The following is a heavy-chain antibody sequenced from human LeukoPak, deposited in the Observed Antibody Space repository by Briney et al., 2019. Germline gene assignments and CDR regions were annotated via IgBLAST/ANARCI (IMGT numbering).Heavy chain of an antibody. V-gene: IGHV4-38-2*02. CDR1: GYSISSGFY. Sequence: PSETLSLTCTVSGYSISSGFYWGWIRQPPGKGLEWIGSIYHSGSTYYNPSLKSRVTISVDTSKNQFSLKLSSVTAADTAVYYCARVGGLYGYYDSSGYYWGAFDIWGQGTMVTVSS. CDR2: IYHSGST. J-gene: IGHJ3*02. D-gene: IGHD3-22*01. CDR3: ARVGGLYGYYDSSGYYWGAFDI.